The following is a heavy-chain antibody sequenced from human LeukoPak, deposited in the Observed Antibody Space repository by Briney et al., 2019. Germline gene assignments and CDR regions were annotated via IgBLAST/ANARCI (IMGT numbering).Heavy chain of an antibody. V-gene: IGHV1-46*01. D-gene: IGHD3-22*01. Sequence: ASVKVSCKASGYTFTSYYMHWVRQAPGQGLEWMGIINPSGGSTSYAQKFQGGVIMTRDTSTSTVYMELSSLRSEDTAEYYCARGSGDSSGGYYYYMDVWGKGTTVTISS. CDR1: GYTFTSYY. J-gene: IGHJ6*03. CDR2: INPSGGST. CDR3: ARGSGDSSGGYYYYMDV.